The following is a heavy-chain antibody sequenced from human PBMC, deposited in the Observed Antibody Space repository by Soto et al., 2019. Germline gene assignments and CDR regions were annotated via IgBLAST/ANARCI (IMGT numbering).Heavy chain of an antibody. CDR2: ISGRGTTT. D-gene: IGHD2-2*01. CDR3: ARLGYCSSATCKYYFYYYGMDV. V-gene: IGHV3-48*02. Sequence: PGGSLRLSCEASGFSFGSYSMNWVRQAPGKGLEWVSFISGRGTTTYHADSVKGRFTVSRDNAKNSLSLEVNGLRDEDTAVYYCARLGYCSSATCKYYFYYYGMDVWGQGTTVTVSS. CDR1: GFSFGSYS. J-gene: IGHJ6*02.